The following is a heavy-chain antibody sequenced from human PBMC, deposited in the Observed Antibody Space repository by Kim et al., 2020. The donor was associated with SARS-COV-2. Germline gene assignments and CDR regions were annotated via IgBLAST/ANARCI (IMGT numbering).Heavy chain of an antibody. V-gene: IGHV2-70*01. D-gene: IGHD2-15*01. CDR3: ARMPATLLAFDI. Sequence: KYYSTSLKTRLTISKDTSKNQVVLTMTNMDPVDTATYYSARMPATLLAFDIWGQGTMVTVSS. CDR2: K. J-gene: IGHJ3*02.